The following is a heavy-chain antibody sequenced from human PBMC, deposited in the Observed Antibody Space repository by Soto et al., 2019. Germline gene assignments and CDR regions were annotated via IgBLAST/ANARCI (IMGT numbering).Heavy chain of an antibody. Sequence: SETLSLTCAVYGGSFSGYYWSWIRQPPGKGLEWIGEINHSGSTNYNPSLKSRVTISVDTSKNQFSLKLSSVTAADTAVYYYARGPAAPRGMDVWGQGTTVTVSS. CDR3: ARGPAAPRGMDV. D-gene: IGHD6-13*01. CDR2: INHSGST. V-gene: IGHV4-34*01. J-gene: IGHJ6*02. CDR1: GGSFSGYY.